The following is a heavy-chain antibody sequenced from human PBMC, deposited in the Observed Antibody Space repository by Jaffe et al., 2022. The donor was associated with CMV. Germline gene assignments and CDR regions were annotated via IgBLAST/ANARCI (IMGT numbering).Heavy chain of an antibody. V-gene: IGHV3-23*01. CDR3: AKIARANIAVAGTLARMYFDY. CDR2: ISGSGGST. CDR1: GFTFSSYA. Sequence: EVQLLESGGGLVQPGGSLRLSCAASGFTFSSYAMSWVRQAPGKGLEWVSAISGSGGSTYYADSVKGRFTISRDNSKNTLYLQMNSLRAEDTAVYYCAKIARANIAVAGTLARMYFDYWGQGTLVTVSS. J-gene: IGHJ4*02. D-gene: IGHD6-19*01.